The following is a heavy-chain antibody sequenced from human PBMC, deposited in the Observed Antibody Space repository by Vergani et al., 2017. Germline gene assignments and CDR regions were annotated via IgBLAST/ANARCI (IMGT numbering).Heavy chain of an antibody. CDR3: ARSSGGSAPYLHY. D-gene: IGHD2-15*01. Sequence: EVQLVASGGGLVQRGGSLRLSCEASGFTFSNLWMTWIRLAPGKGLDWVASIKRDGTETFYVDSVKGRFTISRDNAKTTLYLQMNSLRDEDRGVYYCARSSGGSAPYLHYWGQGTLVTVAS. CDR1: GFTFSNLW. CDR2: IKRDGTET. J-gene: IGHJ1*01. V-gene: IGHV3-7*01.